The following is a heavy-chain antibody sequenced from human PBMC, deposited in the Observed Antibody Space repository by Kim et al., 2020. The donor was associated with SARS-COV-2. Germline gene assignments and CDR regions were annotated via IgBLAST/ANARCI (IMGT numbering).Heavy chain of an antibody. D-gene: IGHD3-22*01. J-gene: IGHJ4*02. CDR3: AKDHESSGWPTFDY. CDR2: RNNGNNP. Sequence: GGSLRLSCKASGFTFSRYAMSWVRQAPGRGLEWVAGRNNGNNPYYADSVKGRFTVSRDNADNTLYLQMNSLRAEDTALYYCAKDHESSGWPTFDYWGQGTLVTVSS. V-gene: IGHV3-23*01. CDR1: GFTFSRYA.